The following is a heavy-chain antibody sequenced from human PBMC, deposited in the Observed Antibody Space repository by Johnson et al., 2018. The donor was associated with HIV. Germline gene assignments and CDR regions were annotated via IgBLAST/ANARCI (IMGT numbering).Heavy chain of an antibody. CDR1: GFTFSSYG. CDR3: AKDLMYNWNDVGAFDI. Sequence: QVQLVESGGGVVQPGRSLRLSCAASGFTFSSYGMHWVRQAPGKGLEWVAVISYDGRNKYYADSVKGRFTISSDNSKNTLYLQMNSLRAEDTAVYYCAKDLMYNWNDVGAFDIWGQGTMVTVSS. CDR2: ISYDGRNK. V-gene: IGHV3-30*18. D-gene: IGHD1-1*01. J-gene: IGHJ3*02.